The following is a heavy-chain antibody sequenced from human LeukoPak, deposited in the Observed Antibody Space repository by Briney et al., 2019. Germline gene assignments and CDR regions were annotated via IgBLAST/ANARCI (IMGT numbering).Heavy chain of an antibody. Sequence: ASVKVSCKASGYTFTSYAMHWVRQAPGQRLEWMGWINAGNGNTKYSQKFQGRVTIIGDTSASTAYMELSSLRSEDTAVYYCARDHSGWGSGWFDPWGQGTLVTVSS. CDR2: INAGNGNT. CDR3: ARDHSGWGSGWFDP. V-gene: IGHV1-3*01. D-gene: IGHD6-19*01. J-gene: IGHJ5*02. CDR1: GYTFTSYA.